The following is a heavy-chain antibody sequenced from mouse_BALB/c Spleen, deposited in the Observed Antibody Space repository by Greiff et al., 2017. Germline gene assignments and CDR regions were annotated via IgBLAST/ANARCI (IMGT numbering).Heavy chain of an antibody. CDR1: GFTFSSYA. D-gene: IGHD2-4*01. Sequence: EVKLVESGGGLVKPGGSLKLSCAASGFTFSSYAMSWVRQTPEKRLEWVASISSGGSTYYPDSVKGRFTISRDNARNILYLQMSSLRSEDTAMYYCARGGNDYDYAMDYWGQGTSVTVSS. V-gene: IGHV5-6-5*01. CDR3: ARGGNDYDYAMDY. CDR2: ISSGGST. J-gene: IGHJ4*01.